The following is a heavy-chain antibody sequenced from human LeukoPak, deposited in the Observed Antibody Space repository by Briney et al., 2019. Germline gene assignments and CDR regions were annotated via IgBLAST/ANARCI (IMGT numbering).Heavy chain of an antibody. Sequence: GGSLRLSCAASGFTFSSYGMHWVRQAPGKGLEWVAVISYDGSNKYYADSVKGRFTISRDNSKNTLYLQMNSLRAEDTAVYYCARDRVLSSSWQGNGYYYGMDDWGKGTTVTVSS. CDR2: ISYDGSNK. CDR1: GFTFSSYG. V-gene: IGHV3-30*04. CDR3: ARDRVLSSSWQGNGYYYGMDD. D-gene: IGHD6-13*01. J-gene: IGHJ6*04.